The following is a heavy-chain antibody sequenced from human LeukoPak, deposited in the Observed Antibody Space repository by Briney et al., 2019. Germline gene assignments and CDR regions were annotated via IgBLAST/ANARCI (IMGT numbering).Heavy chain of an antibody. D-gene: IGHD6-6*01. CDR2: IRSKADGETI. Sequence: GGSLRLSCAASGITFSNAWMNWVRQAPGKGLEWVGRIRSKADGETIDYAAPVKGRFTISRDDSLNTLYLQMNSLKIEDTAVYYCTNSSLSAASDSWGQGTLVTVSS. CDR3: TNSSLSAASDS. CDR1: GITFSNAW. V-gene: IGHV3-15*01. J-gene: IGHJ5*01.